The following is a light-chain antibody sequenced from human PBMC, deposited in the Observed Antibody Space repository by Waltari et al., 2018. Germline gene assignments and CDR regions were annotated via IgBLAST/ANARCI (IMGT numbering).Light chain of an antibody. Sequence: DIVMTQSPDSLAVSLGARATINCKSSQSSLKSSNNKYYLAWYQQKPRQPPKRLICWASTRESGVLYRFSGSGSGTDFTLTSISLQAEDVAVYYCQQCYATPFTFGPGTKVDIK. CDR3: QQCYATPFT. CDR1: QSSLKSSNNKYY. CDR2: WAS. V-gene: IGKV4-1*01. J-gene: IGKJ3*01.